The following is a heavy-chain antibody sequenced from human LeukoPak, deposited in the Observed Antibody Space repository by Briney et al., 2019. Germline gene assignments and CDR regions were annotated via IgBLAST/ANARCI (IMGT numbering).Heavy chain of an antibody. CDR2: INPNSGGT. V-gene: IGHV1-2*02. Sequence: ASVKVSCKASGYTFTSYDINWVRQAPGQGLEWMGWINPNSGGTNYAQKFQGRVTMTRDTSISTAYMELSRLRSDDTAVYYCARGLLQHIVVVTAIRGSWFDPWGQGTLVTVSS. J-gene: IGHJ5*02. CDR3: ARGLLQHIVVVTAIRGSWFDP. CDR1: GYTFTSYD. D-gene: IGHD2-21*02.